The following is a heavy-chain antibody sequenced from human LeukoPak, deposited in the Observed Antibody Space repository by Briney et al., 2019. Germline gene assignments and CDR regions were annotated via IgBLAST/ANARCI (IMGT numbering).Heavy chain of an antibody. Sequence: PGGSLRLSCAASGFTFSSYGMHWVRQAPGKGLEWVAVIWYGGSNKYYADSVKGRFTISRDNSKNTLYLQMNSLRAEDTAVYYCAKGGIAAAGTGYFQHWGQGTLVTVSS. CDR1: GFTFSSYG. J-gene: IGHJ1*01. D-gene: IGHD6-13*01. CDR2: IWYGGSNK. V-gene: IGHV3-30*02. CDR3: AKGGIAAAGTGYFQH.